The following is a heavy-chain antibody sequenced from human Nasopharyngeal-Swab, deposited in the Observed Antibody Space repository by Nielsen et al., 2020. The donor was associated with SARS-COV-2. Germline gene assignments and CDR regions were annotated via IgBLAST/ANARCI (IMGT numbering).Heavy chain of an antibody. CDR1: EFTFSSYS. Sequence: GESLKISCAASEFTFSSYSMNWVRQAPGKGLEWVSSISSSSNNIYYADSVKGRFTISRDNAKNSLYLQMNSLRAEDTAVYFCARGRPLGGYYFGYFDYWGQGTLVTVSS. V-gene: IGHV3-21*01. CDR3: ARGRPLGGYYFGYFDY. CDR2: ISSSSNNI. D-gene: IGHD3-3*01. J-gene: IGHJ4*02.